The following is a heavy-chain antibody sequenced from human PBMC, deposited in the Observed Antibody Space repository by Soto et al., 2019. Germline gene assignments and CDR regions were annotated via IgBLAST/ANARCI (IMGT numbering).Heavy chain of an antibody. CDR2: ISYDGRNK. J-gene: IGHJ4*02. V-gene: IGHV3-30*18. CDR3: AKDPRGYSGYGFYFDY. Sequence: GGSLRLSCAASGFTFSSYGMHWVRQAPGKGLEWVAVISYDGRNKYYAGSVKGRFTISRDNSKNTLYLQMNSLRAEDTAVYHCAKDPRGYSGYGFYFDYWGQGTLVTVSS. CDR1: GFTFSSYG. D-gene: IGHD5-12*01.